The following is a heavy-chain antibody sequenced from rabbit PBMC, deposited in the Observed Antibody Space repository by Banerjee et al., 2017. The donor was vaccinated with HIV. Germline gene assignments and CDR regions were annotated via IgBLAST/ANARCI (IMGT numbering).Heavy chain of an antibody. D-gene: IGHD6-1*01. J-gene: IGHJ4*01. CDR1: GFSFSSSYW. CDR3: ARSPHTDYAYGGSYYFNL. Sequence: QEQLEESGGDLVKPEGSLTLTCTASGFSFSSSYWICWVRQAPGKGLEWIACIYVGSSGDTYYASWAKGRATISKTSSTTVTLQMTSLTAADTATYFCARSPHTDYAYGGSYYFNLWGPGTLVTVS. CDR2: IYVGSSGDT. V-gene: IGHV1S45*01.